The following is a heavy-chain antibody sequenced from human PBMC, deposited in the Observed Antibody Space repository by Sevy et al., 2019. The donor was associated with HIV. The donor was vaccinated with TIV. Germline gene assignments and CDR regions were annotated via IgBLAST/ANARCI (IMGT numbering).Heavy chain of an antibody. CDR2: ISSSGSTI. Sequence: GGSLRLSCAASGFTFSDYYMSWIRQAPGKGLEWVSYISSSGSTIYYADSVKGRFTISRDNAKNSLYLQMNSLRAEDTAMYYCARDSKGKWERRYYYYYGMDVWGQGTTVTVSS. J-gene: IGHJ6*02. D-gene: IGHD1-1*01. CDR3: ARDSKGKWERRYYYYYGMDV. V-gene: IGHV3-11*01. CDR1: GFTFSDYY.